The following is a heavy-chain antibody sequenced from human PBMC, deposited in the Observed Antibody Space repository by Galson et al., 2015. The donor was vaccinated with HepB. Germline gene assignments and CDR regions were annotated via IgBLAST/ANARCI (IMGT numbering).Heavy chain of an antibody. CDR2: ISSSGSTI. J-gene: IGHJ6*02. Sequence: SLRLSCAASGFTFSDYYMSWIRQAPGKGLEWVSYISSSGSTIYYADSVKGRFTISRDNAKNSLYLQMNSLRAEDTAVYYCAREEGSSSLIYYYGMDVWGQGTTVTVSS. V-gene: IGHV3-11*01. CDR1: GFTFSDYY. CDR3: AREEGSSSLIYYYGMDV. D-gene: IGHD6-13*01.